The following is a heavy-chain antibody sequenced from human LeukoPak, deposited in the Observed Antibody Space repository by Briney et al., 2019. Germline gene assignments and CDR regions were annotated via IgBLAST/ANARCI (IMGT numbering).Heavy chain of an antibody. D-gene: IGHD1-26*01. CDR2: ISAYNGNT. CDR3: ATVVGGFGGELPEFDP. CDR1: GYTFTSYG. J-gene: IGHJ5*02. Sequence: ASVKVSCKASGYTFTSYGISWVRQAPGQGLEWMGWISAYNGNTNYAQKLQGRVTMTEDTSTDTAYMELSSLRSEDTAVYYCATVVGGFGGELPEFDPWGQGTLVTVSS. V-gene: IGHV1-18*01.